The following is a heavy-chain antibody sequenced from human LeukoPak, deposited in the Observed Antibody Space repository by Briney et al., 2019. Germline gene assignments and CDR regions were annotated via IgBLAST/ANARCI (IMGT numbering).Heavy chain of an antibody. D-gene: IGHD5-24*01. CDR3: ARDRYGDGFAHLDY. CDR1: GYTFTSYA. J-gene: IGHJ4*02. V-gene: IGHV1-2*02. CDR2: ITPSGGT. Sequence: ASVTVSCKASGYTFTSYAIHWVRQAPGQGLEWIGWITPSGGTNYPQKFQGRVAITWDTSITPAYMDLSRLTSDDTAVYYCARDRYGDGFAHLDYWGQGALVTVSS.